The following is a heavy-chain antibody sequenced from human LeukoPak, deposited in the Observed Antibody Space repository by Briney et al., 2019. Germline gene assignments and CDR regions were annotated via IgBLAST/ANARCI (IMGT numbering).Heavy chain of an antibody. D-gene: IGHD2-2*01. Sequence: GESLKISCKGSGYSFTSYWIGWVRQMPGKGLEWMGIIYPGDSDTRYSPSFQGQVTISADKSISTAYLQWSSLKASDTAMYYCARRKSKTTTPLQDIVVVPAANDAFDIWGQGTMVTVSS. V-gene: IGHV5-51*01. CDR1: GYSFTSYW. CDR3: ARRKSKTTTPLQDIVVVPAANDAFDI. J-gene: IGHJ3*02. CDR2: IYPGDSDT.